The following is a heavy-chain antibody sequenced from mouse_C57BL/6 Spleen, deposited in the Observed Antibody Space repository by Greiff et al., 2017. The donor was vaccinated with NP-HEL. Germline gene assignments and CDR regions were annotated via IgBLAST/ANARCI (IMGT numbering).Heavy chain of an antibody. J-gene: IGHJ2*01. D-gene: IGHD1-1*01. V-gene: IGHV5-6*01. CDR3: ARHETNYGSSYFDY. CDR1: GFPFRSYG. CDR2: LSSGGSYT. Sequence: EVQRVESGGDLVKPGGSLKLSCAASGFPFRSYGMSWVRQTPDKRLEWVATLSSGGSYTYSPDSVKGRFTISRDNAKNTLDLQMSSLKSEDTAMYYCARHETNYGSSYFDYWGQGTTLTVSS.